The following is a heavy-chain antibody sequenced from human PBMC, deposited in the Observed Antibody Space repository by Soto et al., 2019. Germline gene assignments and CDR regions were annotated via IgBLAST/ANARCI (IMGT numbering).Heavy chain of an antibody. J-gene: IGHJ3*02. CDR1: GFTFSSYW. Sequence: EVQLVESGGGLVQPGGSLRLSCAASGFTFSSYWMHWVRQAPGKGLVWVSRINSDGSSTSYADSVKGRFTISRDNAKNALYLQMNSLRAGDTSLYYCARGGYQLLFAFDIWGKGTMVTVSS. CDR2: INSDGSST. CDR3: ARGGYQLLFAFDI. V-gene: IGHV3-74*01. D-gene: IGHD2-2*01.